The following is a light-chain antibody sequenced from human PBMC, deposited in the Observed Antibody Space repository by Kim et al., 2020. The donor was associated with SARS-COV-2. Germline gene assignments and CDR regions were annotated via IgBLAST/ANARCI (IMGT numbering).Light chain of an antibody. V-gene: IGKV3-20*01. J-gene: IGKJ1*01. CDR3: QYYDGSPT. CDR1: QPISGAY. Sequence: DIVLTQSPGTLSLSPGERATLSCRASQPISGAYVGWYQQRPGQPPRLVMYGTSSRKTGVPDRYSGSGSGTDFTLTIDRLEPEDFAVYFCQYYDGSPTFGRGTKVDIK. CDR2: GTS.